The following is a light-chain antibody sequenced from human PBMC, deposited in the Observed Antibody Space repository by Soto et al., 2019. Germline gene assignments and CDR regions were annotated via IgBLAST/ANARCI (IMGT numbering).Light chain of an antibody. V-gene: IGLV1-51*02. CDR3: GTWDSSLSAGL. J-gene: IGLJ2*01. Sequence: QSVLTQPPSVSAAPGQKVTISCSGSSSNSGNNYVSWYQQLPGTAPKLLIYENNKRPSGIPDRFSGSKSGTSATLGITGLQTGDEADYYCGTWDSSLSAGLFGGGTKVTVL. CDR2: ENN. CDR1: SSNSGNNY.